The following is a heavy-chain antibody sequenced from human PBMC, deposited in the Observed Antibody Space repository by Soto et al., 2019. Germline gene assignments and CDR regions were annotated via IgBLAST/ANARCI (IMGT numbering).Heavy chain of an antibody. Sequence: EVQLVESGGGLVQPGESLRLSCAASGFSFTNYYMHWVRQAPGTGRVWVSRINGEGTITSYADSVKGRFTISRDNAKNTQYLQMNSLRAEDAAVYYCTRGGAVAAVDIWGQGTMVTVSS. CDR2: INGEGTIT. D-gene: IGHD6-19*01. CDR1: GFSFTNYY. CDR3: TRGGAVAAVDI. J-gene: IGHJ3*02. V-gene: IGHV3-74*01.